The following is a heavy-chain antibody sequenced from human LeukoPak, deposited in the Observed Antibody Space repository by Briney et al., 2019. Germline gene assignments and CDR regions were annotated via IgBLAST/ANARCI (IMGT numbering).Heavy chain of an antibody. J-gene: IGHJ4*02. V-gene: IGHV3-21*01. CDR1: GFTFSSYS. D-gene: IGHD4-17*01. Sequence: PGGSLRLSCAASGFTFSSYSMNWVRQAPGKGLGLVSSISSSSSYICFEDSVKGQFTTSRDNPKNSLYLQMNSLRAQDTAVYYGARDIALSYGEYKGAPSPPPVYWGQGTLVTVSS. CDR3: ARDIALSYGEYKGAPSPPPVY. CDR2: ISSSSSYI.